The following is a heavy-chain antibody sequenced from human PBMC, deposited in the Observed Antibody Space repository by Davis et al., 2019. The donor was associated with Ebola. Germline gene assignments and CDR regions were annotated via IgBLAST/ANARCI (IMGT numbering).Heavy chain of an antibody. V-gene: IGHV3-11*01. D-gene: IGHD6-19*01. CDR2: ISHSGHSI. Sequence: GGSLRLSCAASGSTFSDHYMSWIRQAPGKGLETISYISHSGHSIYYADSVRGRFTISRDNSKNTLFLQMNSLRADDTATYYCAKHGNGWYELDFWGQGTLVTVSS. CDR1: GSTFSDHY. CDR3: AKHGNGWYELDF. J-gene: IGHJ4*02.